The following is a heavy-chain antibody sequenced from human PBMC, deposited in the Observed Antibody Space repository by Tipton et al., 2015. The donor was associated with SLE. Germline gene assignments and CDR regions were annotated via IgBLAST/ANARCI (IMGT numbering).Heavy chain of an antibody. CDR3: ARHFGSSDYFDY. J-gene: IGHJ4*02. CDR2: IYYSGST. V-gene: IGHV4-59*08. Sequence: TLSLTCAVYGGSFSGYYWSWIRQPPGKGLEWIGYIYYSGSTNYNPSLKSRVTISVDTSKNQFSLKLSSVTAADTAVYYCARHFGSSDYFDYWGQGTLVTVSS. CDR1: GGSFSGYY. D-gene: IGHD6-6*01.